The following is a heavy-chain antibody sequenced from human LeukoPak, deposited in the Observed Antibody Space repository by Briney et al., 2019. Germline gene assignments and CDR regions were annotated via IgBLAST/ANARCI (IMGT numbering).Heavy chain of an antibody. J-gene: IGHJ5*02. CDR2: IYYSGST. CDR1: GGSISSYY. V-gene: IGHV4-59*01. D-gene: IGHD3-10*01. CDR3: ARGVTMIRGVILERTKSTNCFDP. Sequence: PSETLSLTCTVSGGSISSYYWSWIRQPPGKGLEWIGYIYYSGSTNYNPSLKSRVTMSVDTSKNQSSLKLSSVTAADTAVYYCARGVTMIRGVILERTKSTNCFDPWGQGTLVIVSS.